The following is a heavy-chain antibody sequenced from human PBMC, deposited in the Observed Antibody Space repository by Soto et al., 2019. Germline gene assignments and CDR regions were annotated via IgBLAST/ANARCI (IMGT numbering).Heavy chain of an antibody. J-gene: IGHJ3*02. D-gene: IGHD6-19*01. CDR2: IYYSGST. V-gene: IGHV4-39*01. CDR1: GGSISSSSYY. CDR3: ARVPYSRGWYAPRVDDAFDI. Sequence: QLQLQESGPGLVKPSETLSLTCTVSGGSISSSSYYWGWIRQPPGKGLEWIGSIYYSGSTYYNPSLKSRVTISVDTSKNQFSLKRSSVTAADTAVYYWARVPYSRGWYAPRVDDAFDIWGQGTIVTVSS.